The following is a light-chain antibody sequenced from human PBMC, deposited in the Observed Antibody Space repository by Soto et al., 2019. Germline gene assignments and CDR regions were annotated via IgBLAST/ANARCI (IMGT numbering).Light chain of an antibody. V-gene: IGKV3-11*01. CDR2: GAS. CDR3: QQHSHWPPWT. CDR1: QNIRTF. J-gene: IGKJ1*01. Sequence: EVVLTQSPATLSLSPGERATLSCRASQNIRTFLDWYQQKPGQAPRLLIYGASNRATGIPARFSGSGSGTDFNLNISSLESEDFAVYYCQQHSHWPPWTFGQGTSVEI.